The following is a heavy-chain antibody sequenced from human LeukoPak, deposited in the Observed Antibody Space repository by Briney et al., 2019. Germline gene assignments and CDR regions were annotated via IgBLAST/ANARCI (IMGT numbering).Heavy chain of an antibody. CDR1: GFTFSSYS. D-gene: IGHD1-26*01. CDR2: ISSSSSTI. CDR3: ARDGGATTSDY. Sequence: GSLRLSCAASGFTFSSYSMNWVRQAPGKGLEWVSYISSSSSTIYYADSVKGRFTISRDNAKNSLYLQMNSLRAEDTAVYYCARDGGATTSDYWGQGTLVTVSS. V-gene: IGHV3-48*04. J-gene: IGHJ4*02.